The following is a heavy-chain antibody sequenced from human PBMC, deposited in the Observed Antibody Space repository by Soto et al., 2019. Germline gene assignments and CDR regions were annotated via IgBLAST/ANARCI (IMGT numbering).Heavy chain of an antibody. D-gene: IGHD3-10*01. CDR1: GFTFSNAW. CDR3: TTPLWFGEFYGMDV. J-gene: IGHJ6*02. V-gene: IGHV3-15*01. Sequence: GGSLRLSCAASGFTFSNAWMSWVRQAPGKGLEWVGRIKTKTDGGTTDYAAPVKGRFTISRDDSKKTLYLQMNSLKTDDTAVDYCTTPLWFGEFYGMDVWGQGTTVTVSS. CDR2: IKTKTDGGTT.